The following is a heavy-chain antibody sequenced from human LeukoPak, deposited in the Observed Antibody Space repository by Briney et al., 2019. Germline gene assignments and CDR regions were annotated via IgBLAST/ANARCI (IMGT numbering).Heavy chain of an antibody. CDR3: ARLTYDSSGYYESYFDY. Sequence: SETLSLTCTVSGGSISSSSYYWGWIRQPPGKGLEWIGSIYYSGSTYYNPSLKSRVTISVDTSKNQFSLKLSSVTAADTAVYYCARLTYDSSGYYESYFDYRGQGTLVTVSS. J-gene: IGHJ4*02. V-gene: IGHV4-39*07. CDR2: IYYSGST. D-gene: IGHD3-22*01. CDR1: GGSISSSSYY.